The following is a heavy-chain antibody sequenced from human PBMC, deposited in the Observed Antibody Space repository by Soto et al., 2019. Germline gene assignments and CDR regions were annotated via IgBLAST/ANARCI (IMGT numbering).Heavy chain of an antibody. V-gene: IGHV1-69*02. D-gene: IGHD5-12*01. J-gene: IGHJ4*02. CDR2: IIPILGIA. Sequence: QVQLVQSGAEVKKPGSSVKVSCKASGGTFSSYTISWVRQAPGQGLEWMGRIIPILGIANYAQNFQGRVTITADKSTSTAYMELSSLRSEDTAVYYCAKHIVATTTDFDYWGQGTLVTVSS. CDR1: GGTFSSYT. CDR3: AKHIVATTTDFDY.